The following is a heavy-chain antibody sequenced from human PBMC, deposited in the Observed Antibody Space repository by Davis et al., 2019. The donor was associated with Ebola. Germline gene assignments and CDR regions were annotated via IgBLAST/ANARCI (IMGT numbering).Heavy chain of an antibody. J-gene: IGHJ6*02. D-gene: IGHD2-2*01. V-gene: IGHV5-10-1*01. CDR1: GYSFTSYW. CDR3: ARHCSSTSCYPLYYYYGMDV. Sequence: PGGSLRLSCKGSGYSFTSYWISWVRQMPGKGLGWMGRIDPSDSYTNYSPSFQGHVTISADKSISTAYLQWSSLKASDTAMYYCARHCSSTSCYPLYYYYGMDVWGQGTTVTVSS. CDR2: IDPSDSYT.